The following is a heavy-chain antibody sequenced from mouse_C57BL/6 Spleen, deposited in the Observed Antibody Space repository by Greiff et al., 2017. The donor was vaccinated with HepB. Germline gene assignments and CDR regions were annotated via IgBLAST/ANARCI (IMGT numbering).Heavy chain of an antibody. CDR2: ISSGSSTI. D-gene: IGHD2-5*01. CDR1: GFTFSDYG. V-gene: IGHV5-17*01. Sequence: EVQGVESGGGLVKPGGSLKLSCAASGFTFSDYGMHWVRQAPEKGLEWVAYISSGSSTIYYADTVKGRFTISRDNAKNTLFLQMTSLRSEDTAMYYCARTSNYLFFYFAYWGQGTLVTVSA. CDR3: ARTSNYLFFYFAY. J-gene: IGHJ3*01.